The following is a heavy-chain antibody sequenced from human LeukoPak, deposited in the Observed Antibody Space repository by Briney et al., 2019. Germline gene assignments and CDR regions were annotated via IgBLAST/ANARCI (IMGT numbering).Heavy chain of an antibody. CDR1: GGSISSGGYY. CDR2: IYYSGGT. CDR3: ASTGNYYDSSGYYSTEDY. V-gene: IGHV4-31*03. Sequence: SETLSLTCTVSGGSISSGGYYWSWIRQHPGKGLEWIGYIYYSGGTYYNPSLKSRVTISVDTSKNQFSLKLSSVTAADTAVYYCASTGNYYDSSGYYSTEDYWGQGTLVTVSS. D-gene: IGHD3-22*01. J-gene: IGHJ4*02.